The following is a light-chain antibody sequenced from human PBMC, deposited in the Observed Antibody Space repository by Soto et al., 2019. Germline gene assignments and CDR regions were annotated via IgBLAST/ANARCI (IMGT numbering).Light chain of an antibody. Sequence: QSALAQPPSASGSPGQSVTISCTGTSSDVGGYDYVSWYQQHPGKAPKLMIYEVTIRPSGVSDRFSGSKSGNTASLTVSGLQAEDEADYYCSSYTGGTPSYVFGTGTKVTVX. CDR1: SSDVGGYDY. CDR3: SSYTGGTPSYV. V-gene: IGLV2-8*01. J-gene: IGLJ1*01. CDR2: EVT.